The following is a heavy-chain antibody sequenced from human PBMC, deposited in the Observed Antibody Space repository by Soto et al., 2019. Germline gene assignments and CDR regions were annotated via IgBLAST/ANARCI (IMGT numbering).Heavy chain of an antibody. Sequence: PVGSLRLSCAASGFTFDDYAMHWVRQAPGKGLEWVSGISWNSGSIGYADSVKGRFTISRDNAKNSLYLQMNSLRAEDTALYYCAKDIRSSGWQYGMDVWGQGTTVTVSS. V-gene: IGHV3-9*01. J-gene: IGHJ6*02. CDR1: GFTFDDYA. CDR2: ISWNSGSI. CDR3: AKDIRSSGWQYGMDV. D-gene: IGHD6-19*01.